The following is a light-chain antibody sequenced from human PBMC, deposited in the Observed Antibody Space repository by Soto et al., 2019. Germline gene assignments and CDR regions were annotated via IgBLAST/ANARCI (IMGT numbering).Light chain of an antibody. CDR1: SSNIGAGYD. J-gene: IGLJ3*02. Sequence: QSVLTQPPSVSGAQGQRVTISCTGSSSNIGAGYDVHWYQQLPGTAPKLLIYGNSNRPSGVPDRFSGSKSGTSASLAITGLLAEDEADYYCQSYDSSLSGWVFGGGTKLTVL. CDR3: QSYDSSLSGWV. CDR2: GNS. V-gene: IGLV1-40*01.